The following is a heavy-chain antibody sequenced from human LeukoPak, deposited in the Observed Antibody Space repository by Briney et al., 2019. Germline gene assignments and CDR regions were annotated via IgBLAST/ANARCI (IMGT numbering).Heavy chain of an antibody. CDR3: ARDRRSSSWLDP. Sequence: GASVKVSCKASGYTFTGYYLHWVRQAPGQGLKWMGWINPNSGGTNYAQKFQGRVTMTRDTSISTAYMELSRLRSDDTAVYYCARDRRSSSWLDPWGQGTLVSVSS. D-gene: IGHD6-13*01. J-gene: IGHJ5*02. V-gene: IGHV1-2*02. CDR2: INPNSGGT. CDR1: GYTFTGYY.